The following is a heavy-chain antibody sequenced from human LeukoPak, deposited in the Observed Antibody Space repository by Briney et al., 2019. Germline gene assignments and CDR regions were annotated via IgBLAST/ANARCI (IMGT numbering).Heavy chain of an antibody. CDR1: GGSISSHY. CDR3: ARAGTGTAGGTDY. D-gene: IGHD1-7*01. J-gene: IGHJ4*02. Sequence: PSETLSLTCTVSGGSISSHYWSWIRQPPGKGLEWIGYIYYSGSTNYNPSLKSPVTISVDTSKNQFSLRLSSVTAADTAVYYCARAGTGTAGGTDYWGQGTLVTVSS. CDR2: IYYSGST. V-gene: IGHV4-59*11.